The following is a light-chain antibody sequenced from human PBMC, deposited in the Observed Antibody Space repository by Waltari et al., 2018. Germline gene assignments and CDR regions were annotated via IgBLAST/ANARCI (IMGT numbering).Light chain of an antibody. V-gene: IGKV3-15*01. CDR2: RAS. CDR3: QQYNNWPHT. CDR1: QSVTNN. Sequence: EIVMTQSPATLSLSPGERATLSCRASQSVTNNLAWYQQKPGQAPRLLIYRASTRATSIPARISGSGSGTEFTLTISSLQSEDFAFYYCQQYNNWPHTFGGGTKVEIK. J-gene: IGKJ4*01.